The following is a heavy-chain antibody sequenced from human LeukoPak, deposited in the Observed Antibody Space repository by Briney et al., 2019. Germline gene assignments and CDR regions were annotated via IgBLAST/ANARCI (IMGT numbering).Heavy chain of an antibody. D-gene: IGHD5-18*01. Sequence: SQTLSLTCTVSGGSISSGGHSWSWIRQPPGKGLEWIGYIYHSGSESTYYNPSLKSRVIISEDTSKDQFSLKLSSVTAADTAVYYCASRIGYSYGIDYWGQGTLVTVSS. J-gene: IGHJ4*02. CDR2: IYHSGSEST. V-gene: IGHV4-30-2*05. CDR1: GGSISSGGHS. CDR3: ASRIGYSYGIDY.